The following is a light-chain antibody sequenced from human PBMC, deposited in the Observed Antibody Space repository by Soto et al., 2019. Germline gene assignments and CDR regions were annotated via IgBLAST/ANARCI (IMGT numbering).Light chain of an antibody. CDR1: SSNIGGNS. CDR2: DDD. CDR3: GSWDSSMSAYV. V-gene: IGLV1-51*01. Sequence: QSVLTQPPSVSAAPGQRVTISCSGSSSNIGGNSVSWYQQLPGTAPTLLIYDDDKRPSGIPDRFSGSKSGTSATLRITGFQTGDEADYYCGSWDSSMSAYVFGTGTKVTVL. J-gene: IGLJ1*01.